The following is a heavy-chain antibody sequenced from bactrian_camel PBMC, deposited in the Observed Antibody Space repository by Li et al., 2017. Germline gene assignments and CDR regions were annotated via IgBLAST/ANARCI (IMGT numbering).Heavy chain of an antibody. D-gene: IGHD4*01. CDR1: GNIRSRNL. CDR3: AADGPRREATLTAVRTSSYRY. CDR2: IDVEGTS. Sequence: VQLVESGGGSVQAGGSLRLSCVRSGNIRSRNLMGWFRQAPGKEREGVAGIDVEGTSEYADSVKGRFTISHDAAHKTLYLQMNHLKPEDTAMYYCAADGPRREATLTAVRTSSYRYWGQGTQVTVS. J-gene: IGHJ4*01. V-gene: IGHV3S53*01.